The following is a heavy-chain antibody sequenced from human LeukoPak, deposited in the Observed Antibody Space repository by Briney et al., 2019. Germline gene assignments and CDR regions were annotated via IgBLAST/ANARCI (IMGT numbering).Heavy chain of an antibody. CDR3: ARGDYSSGSFSFDI. V-gene: IGHV1-3*01. Sequence: ALVKVSCKASRYTFTSSGMHWVRQAPGQRLEWMGWINAGTGETKYSQKLQGRVTMTRDTSASAAYMDLSSLTSEDTAMYYCARGDYSSGSFSFDIWGQGTLVIVSS. CDR2: INAGTGET. D-gene: IGHD6-19*01. J-gene: IGHJ4*02. CDR1: RYTFTSSG.